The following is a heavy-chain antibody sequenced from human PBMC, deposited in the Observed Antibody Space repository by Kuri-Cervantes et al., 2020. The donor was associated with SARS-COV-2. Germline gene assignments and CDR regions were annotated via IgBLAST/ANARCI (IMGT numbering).Heavy chain of an antibody. CDR1: GFTVSSNY. CDR3: ARGDRTGGNAFVDY. J-gene: IGHJ4*02. V-gene: IGHV3-53*01. CDR2: IYSGGST. D-gene: IGHD4-23*01. Sequence: GESLKISCAASGFTVSSNYMSWVRQAPGKGLEWVSVIYSGGSTYYADSVKGRFTISRDNSKNTLYLQMSSLRAEDTAVYYCARGDRTGGNAFVDYWGQGTLVTVSS.